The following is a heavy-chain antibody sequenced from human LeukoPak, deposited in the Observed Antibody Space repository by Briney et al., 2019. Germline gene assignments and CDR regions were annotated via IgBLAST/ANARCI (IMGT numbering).Heavy chain of an antibody. CDR3: ARGRDDYGDYAPFDY. D-gene: IGHD4-17*01. J-gene: IGHJ4*02. CDR2: IYYSGST. V-gene: IGHV4-31*03. Sequence: SETLSLTCTVSGGSISSGGYYWSWIRQHPGKGLEWIGYIYYSGSTYYNPSLKSRVTISADTSKNQFSLKLSSVTAADTAVYYCARGRDDYGDYAPFDYWGQGTLVTVSS. CDR1: GGSISSGGYY.